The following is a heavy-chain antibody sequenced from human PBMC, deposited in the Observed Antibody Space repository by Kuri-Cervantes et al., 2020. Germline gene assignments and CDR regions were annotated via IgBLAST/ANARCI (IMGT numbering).Heavy chain of an antibody. CDR1: GFTFSSYG. V-gene: IGHV3-30*03. Sequence: GESLKISCAASGFTFSSYGMHWVRQAPGKGLEWVAVISYDGSNKYYADSVKGRFTISRDNAKNSLYLQMNSLRDEDTAVYYCARDYGDYDGDYYYYGMDVWGQGTTVTVSS. CDR2: ISYDGSNK. D-gene: IGHD4-17*01. CDR3: ARDYGDYDGDYYYYGMDV. J-gene: IGHJ6*02.